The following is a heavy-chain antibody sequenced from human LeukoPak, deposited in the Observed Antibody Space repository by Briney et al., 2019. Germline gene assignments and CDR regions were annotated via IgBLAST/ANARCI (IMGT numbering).Heavy chain of an antibody. CDR3: ARGYYGSGSHCCHMDV. CDR2: IYTTGST. CDR1: GDSISSYY. V-gene: IGHV4-4*07. Sequence: SETLSLTCTVSGGSTVSGDSISSYYWTWIRQPAGKGLEWIGRIYTTGSTNYNPSLNSRVTMSVDTSKNQFSLKLSSVTAADTAVYYCARGYYGSGSHCCHMDVWGKGTTITVS. J-gene: IGHJ6*03. D-gene: IGHD3-10*01.